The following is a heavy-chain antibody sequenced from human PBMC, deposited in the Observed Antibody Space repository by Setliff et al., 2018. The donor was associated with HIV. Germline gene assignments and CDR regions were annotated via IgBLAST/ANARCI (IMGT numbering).Heavy chain of an antibody. V-gene: IGHV1-69*06. CDR2: IIPMFGTT. J-gene: IGHJ3*02. D-gene: IGHD5-18*01. Sequence: SVKVSCKVSGGSFSSFAISWVRQAPGHGLEWMGGIIPMFGTTNYAQKLQGRVTITADKSTSTAYMELSSLRSEDTAVYYCARGMRWDTAMGDAFDIWGQGTMVTVSS. CDR1: GGSFSSFA. CDR3: ARGMRWDTAMGDAFDI.